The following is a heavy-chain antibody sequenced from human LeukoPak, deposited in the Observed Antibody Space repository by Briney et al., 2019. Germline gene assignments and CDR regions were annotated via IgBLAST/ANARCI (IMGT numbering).Heavy chain of an antibody. D-gene: IGHD3-10*01. J-gene: IGHJ3*02. CDR2: ISSGARVI. CDR1: GFTFSSYE. CDR3: AREITDTPDAFDI. Sequence: GGSLRLSCAASGFTFSSYEMSWVRLAPGKGLEWVSYISSGARVIKYADSVKGRFTVSRDNAKNSLYLQLNSLRAEDTAIYYCAREITDTPDAFDIWGQGTMVTVSS. V-gene: IGHV3-48*03.